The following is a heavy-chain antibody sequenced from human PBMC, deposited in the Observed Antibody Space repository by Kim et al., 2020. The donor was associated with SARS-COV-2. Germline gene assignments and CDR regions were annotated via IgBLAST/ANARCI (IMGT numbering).Heavy chain of an antibody. D-gene: IGHD6-13*01. J-gene: IGHJ4*02. CDR1: GFTFSSYS. Sequence: GGSLRLSCAASGFTFSSYSMNWVRQAPGKGLEWVSSISSSSYIYYADSVKGRFTISRDNAKNSLYLQMNSLRAEDTAVYYCARVRYSSSWLLDYWGQGTLVTVSS. V-gene: IGHV3-21*01. CDR3: ARVRYSSSWLLDY. CDR2: ISSSSYI.